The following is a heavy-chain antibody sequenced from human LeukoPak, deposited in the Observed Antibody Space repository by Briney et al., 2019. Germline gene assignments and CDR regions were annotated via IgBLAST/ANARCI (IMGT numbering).Heavy chain of an antibody. D-gene: IGHD5-12*01. J-gene: IGHJ4*02. CDR1: GFTLSSYA. Sequence: GGSLRLSCAASGFTLSSYAMSWVRQAPGKGLEWVSAISGSGGSTYYADSVKGRFTISRDNSKNTLYLQMNSLRAEDTAVYYCAKVIIVATIMRGYFDYWGQGTLVTVSS. CDR3: AKVIIVATIMRGYFDY. V-gene: IGHV3-23*01. CDR2: ISGSGGST.